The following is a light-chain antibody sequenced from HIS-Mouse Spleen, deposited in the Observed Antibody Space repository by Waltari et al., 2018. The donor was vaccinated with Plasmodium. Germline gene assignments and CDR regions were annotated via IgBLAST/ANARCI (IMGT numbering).Light chain of an antibody. CDR1: QLGDKY. J-gene: IGLJ2*01. Sequence: SYELTQPPSVSVSPGQTASITCSGDQLGDKYACWYQQKPGPSPVLVIDQDSKRPSGIPGRFSGSNSGNTATLTISGTQAMDEADYYCQAWDSSTVVFGGGTKLTVL. V-gene: IGLV3-1*01. CDR3: QAWDSSTVV. CDR2: QDS.